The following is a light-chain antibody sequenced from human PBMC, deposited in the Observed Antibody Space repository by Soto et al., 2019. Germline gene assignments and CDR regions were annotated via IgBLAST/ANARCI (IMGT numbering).Light chain of an antibody. Sequence: QSALTQPASVSGSAGQSITISCSGTMRDVGAYNLVSWYQQHPGTAPKLIIYEVRNRPSGISSRFSGSRSGNTASLTISGLQSEDEADYYCQSHDSSLSVWMFGGGTKVTVL. V-gene: IGLV2-14*01. CDR1: MRDVGAYNL. J-gene: IGLJ3*02. CDR3: QSHDSSLSVWM. CDR2: EVR.